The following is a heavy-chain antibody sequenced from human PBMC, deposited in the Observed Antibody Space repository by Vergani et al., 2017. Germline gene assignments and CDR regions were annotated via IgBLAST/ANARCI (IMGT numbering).Heavy chain of an antibody. CDR3: ARRGTPVYSYGRRGYHKGGFDR. CDR2: INPSGGST. Sequence: QVQLVQSGAEVKKPGASVKVSCKASGYTFTSYYMHWVRQAPGQGLEWMGIINPSGGSTSYAQKFQGRVTMTRDTSPRTVYMELSSLGSEDTAGYYCARRGTPVYSYGRRGYHKGGFDRWGEGTMGTVAS. J-gene: IGHJ3*02. CDR1: GYTFTSYY. D-gene: IGHD3-22*01. V-gene: IGHV1-46*03.